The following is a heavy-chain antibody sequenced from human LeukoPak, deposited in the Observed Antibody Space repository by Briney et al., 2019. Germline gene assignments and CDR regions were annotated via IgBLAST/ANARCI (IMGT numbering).Heavy chain of an antibody. Sequence: SETLSLTCTVSGGSISSYYWSWIRQPPGKGLEWIGYIYYSGSTNHNPSLKSRVTILVDTSKNQFSLRLSSVTAADTAVYYCARGFRGNSRGSFDIWGQGTMVTVSS. D-gene: IGHD4-23*01. J-gene: IGHJ3*02. CDR2: IYYSGST. CDR1: GGSISSYY. V-gene: IGHV4-59*12. CDR3: ARGFRGNSRGSFDI.